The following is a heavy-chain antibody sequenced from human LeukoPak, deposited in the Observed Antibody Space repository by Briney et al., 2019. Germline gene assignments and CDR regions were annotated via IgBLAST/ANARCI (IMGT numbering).Heavy chain of an antibody. D-gene: IGHD4-17*01. V-gene: IGHV4-38-2*02. CDR2: IYHSGST. J-gene: IGHJ4*02. CDR3: ASNTHYGDYVSFFDY. Sequence: PSETLSLTCTVSGCSISSGYYWGRIRQPPGKGLEWIGSIYHSGSTYYNPSLRSRVTISVDTSKNQFSLNLSSVTAADTAVYYCASNTHYGDYVSFFDYWGQGTLVTVSS. CDR1: GCSISSGYY.